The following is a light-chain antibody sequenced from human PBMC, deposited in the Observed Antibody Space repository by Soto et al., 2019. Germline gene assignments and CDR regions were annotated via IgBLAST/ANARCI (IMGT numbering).Light chain of an antibody. CDR2: DNS. J-gene: IGLJ1*01. CDR1: SSNIGAGYD. Sequence: SLLTQPPSVSGAPGQMVTISCPGSSSNIGAGYDVHWYQQLPGTAPKLLIYDNSNRPSGVPDRFSGSKSGTSASLAITGLQAEDETDYYCQSYDSTLSGYFFGTGTKVTVL. V-gene: IGLV1-40*01. CDR3: QSYDSTLSGYF.